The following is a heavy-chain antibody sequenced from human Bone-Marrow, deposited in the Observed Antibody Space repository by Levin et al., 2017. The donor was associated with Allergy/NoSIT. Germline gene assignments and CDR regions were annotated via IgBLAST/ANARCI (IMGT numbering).Heavy chain of an antibody. V-gene: IGHV5-51*01. CDR1: GYSFPYYW. CDR3: ARVGSSSTQWMDP. D-gene: IGHD6-6*01. CDR2: IYPADSAT. J-gene: IGHJ5*02. Sequence: GESLKISCKGSGYSFPYYWIVWVRQMPGKGLEWMGIIYPADSATRYSPSFQGQVTLSADKSVSTAYLQWSSLKTSDTAIYYCARVGSSSTQWMDPWGQGTLITVSS.